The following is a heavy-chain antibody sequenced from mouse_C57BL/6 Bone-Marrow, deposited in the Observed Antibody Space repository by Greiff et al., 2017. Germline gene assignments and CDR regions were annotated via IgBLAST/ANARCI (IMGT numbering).Heavy chain of an antibody. CDR2: INYDGSST. Sequence: EVQVVESEGGLVQPGSSMKLSCTASGFTFSDYYMAWVRQVPEKGLEWVANINYDGSSTYYLDSLKSRFIISRDNAKNILYLQMSSLKSEDTATYYCARDGGYYAMDDWGKGTSVTVSS. CDR3: ARDGGYYAMDD. CDR1: GFTFSDYY. J-gene: IGHJ4*01. V-gene: IGHV5-16*01.